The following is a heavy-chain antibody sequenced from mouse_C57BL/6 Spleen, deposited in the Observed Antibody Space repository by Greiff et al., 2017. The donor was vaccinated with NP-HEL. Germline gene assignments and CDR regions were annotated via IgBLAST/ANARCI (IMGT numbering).Heavy chain of an antibody. Sequence: VQLQQSGAELVKPGASVKLSCKASGYTFTSYWMHWVKQRPGQGLEWIGMIHPNSGSTNYNEKFKSKATLTVDKSSSTAYMQLSSLTSEDSAVYYCARVGYYDYEGFAYWGQGTLVTVSA. CDR1: GYTFTSYW. D-gene: IGHD2-4*01. V-gene: IGHV1-64*01. CDR2: IHPNSGST. CDR3: ARVGYYDYEGFAY. J-gene: IGHJ3*01.